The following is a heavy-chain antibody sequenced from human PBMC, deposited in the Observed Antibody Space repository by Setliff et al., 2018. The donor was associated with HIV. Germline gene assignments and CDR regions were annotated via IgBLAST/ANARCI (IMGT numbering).Heavy chain of an antibody. D-gene: IGHD6-13*01. J-gene: IGHJ2*01. CDR3: ARVEISSWFYWYFDL. CDR2: VYYSGST. V-gene: IGHV4-59*11. Sequence: PSETLSLTCTVSGGSISSHYWNWIRQSPGKGLEWIGYVYYSGSTNYNPSLKSRVTISIDTSQDQFSLKMTSVTAADTAVYYCARVEISSWFYWYFDLWGRGTLVT. CDR1: GGSISSHY.